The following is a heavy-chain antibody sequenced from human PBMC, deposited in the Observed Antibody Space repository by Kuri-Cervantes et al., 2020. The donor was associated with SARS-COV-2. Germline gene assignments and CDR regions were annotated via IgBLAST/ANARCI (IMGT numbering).Heavy chain of an antibody. J-gene: IGHJ4*02. Sequence: ASVKVSCKASGYTFTSYCITWVRQAPGQGLEWMVWISAYNGNTNYAQKLQGRVTMTTDTSTSTAYMELRSLRSDDTAVYYCARVRKITGTTPDYWGQGTLVTVSS. CDR1: GYTFTSYC. D-gene: IGHD1-7*01. V-gene: IGHV1-18*04. CDR2: ISAYNGNT. CDR3: ARVRKITGTTPDY.